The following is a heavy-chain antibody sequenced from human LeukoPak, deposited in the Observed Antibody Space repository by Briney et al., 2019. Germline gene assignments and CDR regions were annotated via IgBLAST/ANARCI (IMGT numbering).Heavy chain of an antibody. V-gene: IGHV4-34*01. CDR2: INHSGST. Sequence: SETLSLTCAVYGGSFSGYYWSWLRQPPGKGLEWIGEINHSGSTNYNPSLKSRVTISVDASKNQFSLKLSSVTAADTAVYYCARGRVRYCSGGSCYPTGYFDYWGQGTLVTVSS. J-gene: IGHJ4*02. CDR1: GGSFSGYY. D-gene: IGHD2-15*01. CDR3: ARGRVRYCSGGSCYPTGYFDY.